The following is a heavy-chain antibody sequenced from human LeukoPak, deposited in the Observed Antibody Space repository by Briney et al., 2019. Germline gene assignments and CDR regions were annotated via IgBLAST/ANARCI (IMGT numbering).Heavy chain of an antibody. CDR1: GFTFSSYA. CDR2: ISYDGSNK. Sequence: PGRSLRLSCAASGFTFSSYAMHWVRQAPGKGLEWVAVISYDGSNKYYADSVKGRFTISRDNSKNTLYLQMNSLRAEDTAVYYCARDNQGSSWYLVGNTNVTYYYYGMDVWGQGTTVTVSS. CDR3: ARDNQGSSWYLVGNTNVTYYYYGMDV. J-gene: IGHJ6*02. V-gene: IGHV3-30*04. D-gene: IGHD6-13*01.